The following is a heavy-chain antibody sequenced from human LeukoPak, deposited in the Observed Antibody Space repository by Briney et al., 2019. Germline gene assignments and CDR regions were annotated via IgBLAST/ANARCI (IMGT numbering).Heavy chain of an antibody. D-gene: IGHD4-17*01. CDR1: GFTFSSYD. CDR2: ICTAGST. CDR3: ARGEYGLGRYWYFDL. J-gene: IGHJ2*01. V-gene: IGHV3-13*01. Sequence: GGSLTLSCAASGFTFSSYDMHWVRQAPGKGLEWVAAICTAGSTYYPGSVKGRFTISRENAKNSLYLQMNSLRAGDTAVYYCARGEYGLGRYWYFDLWGRGTLVTVSS.